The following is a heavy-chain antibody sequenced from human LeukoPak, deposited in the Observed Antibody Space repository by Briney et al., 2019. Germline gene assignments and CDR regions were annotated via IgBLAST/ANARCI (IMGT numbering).Heavy chain of an antibody. D-gene: IGHD6-13*01. V-gene: IGHV3-30*18. J-gene: IGHJ4*02. CDR1: GFTFCSYG. CDR3: AKGPYSSSWGIAYYFDH. CDR2: ISHDGDNK. Sequence: GGSLRLSCAASGFTFCSYGVHWVRQAPGKGLEWVAVISHDGDNKFYADSVQGRFTISRDNSKNTVCLQMNSLRAEDTAVYYCAKGPYSSSWGIAYYFDHRGQGTLVTVSS.